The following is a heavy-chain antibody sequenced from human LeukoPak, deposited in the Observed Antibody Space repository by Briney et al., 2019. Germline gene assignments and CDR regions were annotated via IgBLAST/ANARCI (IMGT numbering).Heavy chain of an antibody. CDR2: ISGSGGST. D-gene: IGHD3-3*01. CDR3: AKRMSRRFLEWLPVDY. Sequence: GGSLRLSCAASGFTFSSYAMSWVRQAPGKGLEWVSAISGSGGSTYYADSVKGRFTISRDNSKNTLYLQMNSLRAEDTAVYYCAKRMSRRFLEWLPVDYWGQGTPVTVSS. CDR1: GFTFSSYA. V-gene: IGHV3-23*01. J-gene: IGHJ4*02.